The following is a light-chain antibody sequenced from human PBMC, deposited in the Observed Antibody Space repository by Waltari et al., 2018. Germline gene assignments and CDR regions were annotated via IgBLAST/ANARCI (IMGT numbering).Light chain of an antibody. J-gene: IGKJ4*01. CDR3: QQRSNWPLT. Sequence: EIVFTQSPATLSLSPGERATLSCSASQSVSSYVAWYQQKPGQAPRLLIYEASNRATGIPAMFSGSGSGTDFTLTISSLEPEDFAVYYCQQRSNWPLTFGGGTKVEIK. V-gene: IGKV3-11*01. CDR1: QSVSSY. CDR2: EAS.